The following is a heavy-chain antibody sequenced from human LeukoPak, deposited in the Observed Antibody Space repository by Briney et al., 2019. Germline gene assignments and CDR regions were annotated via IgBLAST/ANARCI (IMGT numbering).Heavy chain of an antibody. D-gene: IGHD3-9*01. J-gene: IGHJ6*04. CDR1: GGSFSGYY. CDR2: INHSGSA. CDR3: ARGVSRYFDWLPNYGMDV. Sequence: SETLSLACAVYGGSFSGYYWSWIRQPPGKGLEWIGEINHSGSANYNPSLKSRVTISVDTSKNQFSLKLSSVTAADTAVYYCARGVSRYFDWLPNYGMDVWGKGTTATVSS. V-gene: IGHV4-34*01.